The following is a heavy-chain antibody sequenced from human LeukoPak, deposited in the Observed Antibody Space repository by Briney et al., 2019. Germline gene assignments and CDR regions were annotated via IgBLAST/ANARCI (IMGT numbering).Heavy chain of an antibody. CDR1: GYLFAAYF. V-gene: IGHV1-2*06. Sequence: ASVKVSCKASGYLFAAYFIHWXRQAPGQGLEWMGRINPNGGDTNYAQKFQGRVTMTGDTSISTAYMELSSLRSDDTAMYYCARVGFTSSWSNFDYWGQGTLVTVSS. J-gene: IGHJ4*02. D-gene: IGHD6-13*01. CDR3: ARVGFTSSWSNFDY. CDR2: INPNGGDT.